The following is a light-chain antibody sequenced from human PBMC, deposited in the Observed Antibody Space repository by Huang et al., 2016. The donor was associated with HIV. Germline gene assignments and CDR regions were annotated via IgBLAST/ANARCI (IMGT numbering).Light chain of an antibody. Sequence: DIVMTQSPLSLPVTPGEPASISCRSSQGLLHSNGYNYLDWYLQKAGQSPQLLIYLGSNRASGVPDRFSGSGSGTDFTLKISRVEAEDVGVYYCMQALQTPPTFGGGTKVEIK. CDR2: LGS. CDR3: MQALQTPPT. V-gene: IGKV2-28*01. CDR1: QGLLHSNGYNY. J-gene: IGKJ4*01.